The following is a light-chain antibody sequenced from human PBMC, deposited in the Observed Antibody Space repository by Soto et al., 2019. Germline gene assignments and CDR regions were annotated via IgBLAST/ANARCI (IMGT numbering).Light chain of an antibody. CDR3: QVWDSSRHRV. V-gene: IGLV3-21*02. CDR1: NIGSKV. CDR2: DDR. J-gene: IGLJ2*01. Sequence: SYELTRPPSVSVAPGQAARISCGGDNIGSKVVHWFQQKPGQAPLLVVYDDRARPSGIPERFSGSNSGNTATLTISGAEAGDEADYYCQVWDSSRHRVFGGGTKLTVL.